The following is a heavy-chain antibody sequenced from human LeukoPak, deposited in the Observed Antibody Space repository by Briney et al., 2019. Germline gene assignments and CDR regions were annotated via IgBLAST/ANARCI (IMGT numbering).Heavy chain of an antibody. V-gene: IGHV3-33*01. CDR3: ARSPNGVSAFDI. Sequence: GGSLRLSCAASGFTFSSYGMHWVRQAPGKGLEWVAVIWYDGSNKYYADSVKGRLTISRDNSKNTLYLQMNSLRAEDTAVYYCARSPNGVSAFDIWGQGTMVTVSS. D-gene: IGHD7-27*01. CDR2: IWYDGSNK. J-gene: IGHJ3*02. CDR1: GFTFSSYG.